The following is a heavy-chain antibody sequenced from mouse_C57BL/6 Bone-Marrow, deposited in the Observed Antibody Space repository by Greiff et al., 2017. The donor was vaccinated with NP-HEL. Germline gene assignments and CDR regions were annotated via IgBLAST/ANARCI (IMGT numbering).Heavy chain of an antibody. Sequence: QVQLQQSGAELVRPGASVTLSCKASGYTFTDYEMHWVKQTPVHGLEWIGAIDPETGGTAYNQKFKGKAILTADKSSSTAYMELRSLTSEDSAVYYCTRGYGSTSYWYFDVWGTGTTVTVSS. CDR1: GYTFTDYE. D-gene: IGHD1-1*01. V-gene: IGHV1-15*01. CDR2: IDPETGGT. CDR3: TRGYGSTSYWYFDV. J-gene: IGHJ1*03.